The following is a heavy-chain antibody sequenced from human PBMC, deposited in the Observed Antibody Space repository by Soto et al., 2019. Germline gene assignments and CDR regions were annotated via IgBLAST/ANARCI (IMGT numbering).Heavy chain of an antibody. V-gene: IGHV4-30-2*01. CDR3: ASPKIAFYNWFDP. D-gene: IGHD3-3*02. Sequence: SETLSLTCTVSGVSISSGDYYWSWIRQPPGKGLEWIGYIYHSGSTYYNPSLKSRVTISVDRSKNQFSLKLSSVTAADTAVYYCASPKIAFYNWFDPWGQGTLVTVSS. CDR2: IYHSGST. CDR1: GVSISSGDYY. J-gene: IGHJ5*02.